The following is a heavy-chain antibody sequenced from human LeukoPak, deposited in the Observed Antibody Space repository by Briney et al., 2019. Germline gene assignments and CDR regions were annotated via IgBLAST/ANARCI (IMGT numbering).Heavy chain of an antibody. V-gene: IGHV3-30*04. CDR1: GFTFSSYA. Sequence: GGSLRLSCAASGFTFSSYAMHWVRQAPGKGLEWVAVIPYDGSNKYYADSVKGRFTISRDNSKNALYLQMNSLRAEDTAVYYCARGESVLRYFDWLNYFDYWGQGTLVTVSS. CDR3: ARGESVLRYFDWLNYFDY. CDR2: IPYDGSNK. J-gene: IGHJ4*02. D-gene: IGHD3-9*01.